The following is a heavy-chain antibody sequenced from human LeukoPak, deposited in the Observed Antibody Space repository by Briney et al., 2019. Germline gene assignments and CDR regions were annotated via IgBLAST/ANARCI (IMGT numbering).Heavy chain of an antibody. CDR1: GFTFSNAW. D-gene: IGHD4-17*01. CDR3: IAYPAGDYYFDC. V-gene: IGHV3-15*01. J-gene: IGHJ4*02. CDR2: IKRKTDGGIT. Sequence: PGGSLRLSCAASGFTFSNAWMSWVRQAPGKGLEWGGRIKRKTDGGITDYAAPVKGRFTISRDDSKHTLYLQMTSLITEDTAIYYCIAYPAGDYYFDCWGQGTLVTVSS.